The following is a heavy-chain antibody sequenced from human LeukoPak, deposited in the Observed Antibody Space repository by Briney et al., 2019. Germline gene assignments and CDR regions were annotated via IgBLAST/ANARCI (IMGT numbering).Heavy chain of an antibody. CDR3: ARGRAYHYGAGSYYPPKGNYYYMDV. D-gene: IGHD3-10*01. V-gene: IGHV4-59*12. J-gene: IGHJ6*03. CDR2: IYYSGST. CDR1: GGSISSYY. Sequence: PSETLSLTCTVSGGSISSYYWSWIRQPPGKGLEWIGYIYYSGSTNYNPSLKSRVTISVDTSKNQFSLKLSSVTAADTAVYYCARGRAYHYGAGSYYPPKGNYYYMDVWGKGTTVTVSS.